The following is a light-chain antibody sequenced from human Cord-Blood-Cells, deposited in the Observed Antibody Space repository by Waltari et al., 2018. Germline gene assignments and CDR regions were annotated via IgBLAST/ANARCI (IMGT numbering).Light chain of an antibody. V-gene: IGKV3-15*01. CDR1: QGVSSN. CDR3: QQYNNWPWT. CDR2: GAS. J-gene: IGKJ1*01. Sequence: ELVMTQSPGTLYVSPGERATFSCRASQGVSSNLAWHQQKPGQAPRLLIYGASTRATVIPARFSGSGSGTEFTLTISSLQSEDFAVYYCQQYNNWPWTFGQGTKVEIK.